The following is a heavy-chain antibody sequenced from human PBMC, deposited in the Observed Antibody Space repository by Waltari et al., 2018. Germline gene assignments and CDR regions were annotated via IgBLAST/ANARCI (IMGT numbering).Heavy chain of an antibody. D-gene: IGHD1-26*01. CDR3: ARAHSGSYSYVNWFDP. CDR1: GYSISSGYY. Sequence: QVQLQESGPGLVKPSATLSLTCAVSGYSISSGYYWGWIRQPPEKGLEWIGSIYHSGSTYYNPSLKSRVTISIDTSKNQFSLRLSSVTAADTAVYYCARAHSGSYSYVNWFDPWGQGTLVTVSS. J-gene: IGHJ5*02. V-gene: IGHV4-38-2*01. CDR2: IYHSGST.